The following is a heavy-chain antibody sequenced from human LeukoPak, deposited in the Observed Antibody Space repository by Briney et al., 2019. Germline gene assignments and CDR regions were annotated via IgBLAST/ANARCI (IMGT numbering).Heavy chain of an antibody. CDR1: GYSFTSYW. D-gene: IGHD3-10*01. J-gene: IGHJ6*02. CDR2: IDPSDSYT. V-gene: IGHV5-10-1*01. CDR3: ARHDGPGSYYYYGMDV. Sequence: GESLKISCKGSGYSFTSYWIGWVRQMPGKGLEWMGRIDPSDSYTNYSPSFQGHVTISADKSISTAYLQWSSLKASDTAMYYCARHDGPGSYYYYGMDVWGQGTTVTVSS.